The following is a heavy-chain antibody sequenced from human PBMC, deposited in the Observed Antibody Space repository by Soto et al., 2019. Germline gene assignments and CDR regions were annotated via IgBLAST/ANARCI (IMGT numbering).Heavy chain of an antibody. CDR1: GGSISSYY. J-gene: IGHJ5*02. D-gene: IGHD2-2*01. V-gene: IGHV4-59*08. CDR3: ARHRDCSSTSCYGALAT. CDR2: IYYSGST. Sequence: SETLSLTCTVSGGSISSYYWSCIRQHPGKGLEWIGYIYYSGSTNYNPSRKSRVTISVDTSKNQFSLKLSSVTAADTAVYYCARHRDCSSTSCYGALATWVQGTLVTVSS.